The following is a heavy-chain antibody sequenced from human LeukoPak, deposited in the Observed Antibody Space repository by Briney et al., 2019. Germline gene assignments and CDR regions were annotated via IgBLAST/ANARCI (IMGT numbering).Heavy chain of an antibody. CDR3: ASGRYSSGWYDLDY. CDR2: INSDGSTT. D-gene: IGHD6-19*01. Sequence: PGGSLRLSCAASGFTFSSYWMHWVRQAPGKGLVWVSRINSDGSTTSYADSVKGRFTISRDNAKNTLYLQMNSLRAEDTAVYYCASGRYSSGWYDLDYWGPGTLVTVSS. CDR1: GFTFSSYW. V-gene: IGHV3-74*01. J-gene: IGHJ4*02.